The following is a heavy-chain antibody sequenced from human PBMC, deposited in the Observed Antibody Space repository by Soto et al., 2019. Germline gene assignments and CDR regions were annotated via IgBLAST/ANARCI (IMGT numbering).Heavy chain of an antibody. J-gene: IGHJ4*02. D-gene: IGHD6-19*01. CDR1: GGCISGHY. CDR3: ARVGSSGWSPDY. Sequence: SETLSLTCTVCGGCISGHYGIWIRQPPGEGMEWIGYIFYSGSTTYNNNPSLKSRVSISVDTSKNQFYLRLSSVTAADTAVYYCARVGSSGWSPDYWGQGTLVTVSS. V-gene: IGHV4-59*11. CDR2: IFYSGSTTY.